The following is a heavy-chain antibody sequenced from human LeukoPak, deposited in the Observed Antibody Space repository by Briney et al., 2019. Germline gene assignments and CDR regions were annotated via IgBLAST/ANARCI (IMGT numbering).Heavy chain of an antibody. CDR3: AKPRYCSSTSCYEYFQH. D-gene: IGHD2-2*01. Sequence: GGSLRLSCAASGFTFSTYSMNWVRQAPGKGLEWVSYISSTSTTMYYADSLKGRFTISRDNAKNSLYLQMNSLRAEDTAVYYCAKPRYCSSTSCYEYFQHWGQGTLVTVSS. V-gene: IGHV3-48*01. CDR1: GFTFSTYS. CDR2: ISSTSTTM. J-gene: IGHJ1*01.